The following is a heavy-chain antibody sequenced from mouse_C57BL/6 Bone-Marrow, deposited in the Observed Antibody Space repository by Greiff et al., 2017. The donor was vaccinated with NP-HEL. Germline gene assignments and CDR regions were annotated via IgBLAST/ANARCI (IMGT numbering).Heavy chain of an antibody. V-gene: IGHV5-12*01. CDR2: ISNGGGST. Sequence: EVQLVESGGGLVQPGGSLKLSCAASGFTFSDYYMYWVRQTPEKRLEWVAYISNGGGSTYYPDTVKGRFTISRDNAKNTLYLQMSRLKSEDTAMYYCAREGDYGGCAYGGQGTLVTVSA. CDR1: GFTFSDYY. CDR3: AREGDYGGCAY. J-gene: IGHJ3*01. D-gene: IGHD1-1*01.